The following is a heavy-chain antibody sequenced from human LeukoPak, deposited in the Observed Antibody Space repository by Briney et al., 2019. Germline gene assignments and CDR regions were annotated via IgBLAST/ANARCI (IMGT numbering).Heavy chain of an antibody. D-gene: IGHD6-13*01. Sequence: ALVKVSCKVSGYTLTELSMHWVRQAPGKGLEWMGGFDPEDGETIYAQKFQGRVTMTEDTSTDTAYMELSSLRSEDTAVYYCATDLPSSSLGASAFDIWGQGTMVTVSS. V-gene: IGHV1-24*01. CDR3: ATDLPSSSLGASAFDI. CDR2: FDPEDGET. J-gene: IGHJ3*02. CDR1: GYTLTELS.